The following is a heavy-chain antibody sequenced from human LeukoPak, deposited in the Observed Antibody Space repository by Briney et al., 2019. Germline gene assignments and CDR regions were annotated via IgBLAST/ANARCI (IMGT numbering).Heavy chain of an antibody. D-gene: IGHD2-21*01. CDR3: AKDWARLNYYYYYYMDV. Sequence: GGSLRLSCAASGFTVSSNYMSWVRQAPGKGLEWVSVIYSGGSTYYADSVKGRFTISRDNSKNTLYLQMNSLRAEDTAVYYCAKDWARLNYYYYYYMDVWGKGTTVTISS. V-gene: IGHV3-66*02. CDR1: GFTVSSNY. CDR2: IYSGGST. J-gene: IGHJ6*03.